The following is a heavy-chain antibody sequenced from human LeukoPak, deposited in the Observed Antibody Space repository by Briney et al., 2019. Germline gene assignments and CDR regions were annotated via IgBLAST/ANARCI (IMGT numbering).Heavy chain of an antibody. CDR1: GGTFSGYA. Sequence: GASVKVSCKASGGTFSGYAISWVRQAPGRGLEWMGGIIPIFGTANYAQKFQGRVTITTDESTSTAYMELSSLRSEDTAVYYCARDRGSPMDYYYYYMDVWGKGTTVTVSS. CDR2: IIPIFGTA. J-gene: IGHJ6*03. V-gene: IGHV1-69*05. D-gene: IGHD3-10*01. CDR3: ARDRGSPMDYYYYYMDV.